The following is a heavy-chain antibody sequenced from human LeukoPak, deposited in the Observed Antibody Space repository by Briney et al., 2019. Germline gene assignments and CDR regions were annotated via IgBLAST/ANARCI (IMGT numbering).Heavy chain of an antibody. V-gene: IGHV3-23*01. Sequence: GGSLRLSCAASGFTFSSYAMSWVRQAPGKGLEWVSAISGSGGSTYYADSVKGRFTISRDNSKDTLYLQMNSLRAEDTAVYYCAKDIEAAAGASPAYWGQGTLSPSPQ. D-gene: IGHD6-13*01. CDR2: ISGSGGST. CDR3: AKDIEAAAGASPAY. CDR1: GFTFSSYA. J-gene: IGHJ4*02.